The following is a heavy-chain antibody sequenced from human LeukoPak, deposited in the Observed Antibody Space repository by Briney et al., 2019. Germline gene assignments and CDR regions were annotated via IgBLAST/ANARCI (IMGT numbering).Heavy chain of an antibody. V-gene: IGHV3-53*01. D-gene: IGHD2-21*02. Sequence: PGGSLRLSCAASGFTLSSNYMSWVRQAPGKGLEWVSIIYSSGSTYYADSVKGRFTISRDDSKNTQYLQMHSLRDEDTAVYYCARHLSGDDIWGQGTMVTVSS. CDR1: GFTLSSNY. CDR3: ARHLSGDDI. CDR2: IYSSGST. J-gene: IGHJ3*02.